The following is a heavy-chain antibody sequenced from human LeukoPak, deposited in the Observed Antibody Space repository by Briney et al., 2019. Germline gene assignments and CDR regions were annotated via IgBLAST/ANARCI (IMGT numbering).Heavy chain of an antibody. J-gene: IGHJ6*03. CDR2: IYYSGST. CDR3: ARTYCGGDCYLYYYYYMDV. Sequence: PSETLSLTCTVSGGSISSSSYYWGWIRQPPGKGLEWIGSIYYSGSTYYNPSLKSRVTISVDTSKNQFSLKLSSVTAADTAVYYCARTYCGGDCYLYYYYYMDVWGKGTMVTVSS. V-gene: IGHV4-39*01. D-gene: IGHD2-21*02. CDR1: GGSISSSSYY.